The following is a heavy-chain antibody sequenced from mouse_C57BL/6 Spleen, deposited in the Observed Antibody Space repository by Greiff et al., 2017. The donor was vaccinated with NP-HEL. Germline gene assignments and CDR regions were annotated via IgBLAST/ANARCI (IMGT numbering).Heavy chain of an antibody. V-gene: IGHV1-80*01. J-gene: IGHJ3*01. CDR1: GYAFSSYW. CDR3: ARGGYYGSSPGWFAY. CDR2: IYPGDGDT. Sequence: QVQLKQSGAELVKPGASVKISCKASGYAFSSYWMNWVKQRPGKGLEWIGQIYPGDGDTNYNGKFKGKATLTADKSSSTAYMQLSSLTSEDSAVYFCARGGYYGSSPGWFAYWGQGTLVTVSA. D-gene: IGHD1-1*01.